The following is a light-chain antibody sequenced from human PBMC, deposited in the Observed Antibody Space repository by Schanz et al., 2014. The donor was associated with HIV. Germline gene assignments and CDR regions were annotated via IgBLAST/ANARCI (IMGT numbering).Light chain of an antibody. CDR2: EAS. V-gene: IGKV1-5*03. CDR1: QSISEW. Sequence: DIQMTQSPSTLSASVGDRITITCRASQSISEWLAWYQQKPGQAPNLLISEASTLESGVPSRFSGTGSGTEFTLTINSLQPDDLGTYYCEQYNSRSPFTFGQGTRLEIK. J-gene: IGKJ2*01. CDR3: EQYNSRSPFT.